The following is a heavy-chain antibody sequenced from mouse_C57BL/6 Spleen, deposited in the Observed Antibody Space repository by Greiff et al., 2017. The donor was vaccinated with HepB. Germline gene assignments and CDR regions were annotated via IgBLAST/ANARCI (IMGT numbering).Heavy chain of an antibody. J-gene: IGHJ4*01. CDR1: GFNIKNTY. CDR3: ARDYYGSSYEGDYYAMDY. V-gene: IGHV14-3*01. D-gene: IGHD1-1*01. CDR2: IDPANGNT. Sequence: VQLQQSVAELVRPGASVKLSCTASGFNIKNTYMHWVKQRPEQGLEWIGRIDPANGNTKYDPKFQGKATITADTSSNTAYLQLSSLTSEDTAIYYCARDYYGSSYEGDYYAMDYWGQGTSVTVSS.